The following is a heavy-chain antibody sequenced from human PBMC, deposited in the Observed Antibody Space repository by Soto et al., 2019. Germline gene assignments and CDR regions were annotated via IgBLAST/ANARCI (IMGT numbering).Heavy chain of an antibody. J-gene: IGHJ6*01. D-gene: IGHD3-16*01. CDR2: IWCDGSMI. CDR3: ARPLDLQEFGCGIDG. CDR1: GFTFISYC. Sequence: QVQLVQSGGGLVQPGGSLRLSCAASGFTFISYCMTWVRQAPGKGLEWVAVIWCDGSMIYYADSMKGRFTISRDNSKSTLSMHINYLRVEDTTIDYSARPLDLQEFGCGIDGWGQGSPVTVSS. V-gene: IGHV3-33*01.